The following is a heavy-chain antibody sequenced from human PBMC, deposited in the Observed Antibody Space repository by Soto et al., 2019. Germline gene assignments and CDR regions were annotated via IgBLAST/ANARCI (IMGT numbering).Heavy chain of an antibody. Sequence: QVQLVQSGAEVKKPGSSVKVSCKASGGTFSSYTISWVRQAPGQGREWMGRIIPIRGIANYAQKIQGRDTITADKSTSTAYMELSSLRSDDTAVYYCATYRERPNVLLTTVKYYMDVWGKGTTVTVSS. CDR2: IIPIRGIA. CDR1: GGTFSSYT. CDR3: ATYRERPNVLLTTVKYYMDV. D-gene: IGHD4-4*01. J-gene: IGHJ6*03. V-gene: IGHV1-69*02.